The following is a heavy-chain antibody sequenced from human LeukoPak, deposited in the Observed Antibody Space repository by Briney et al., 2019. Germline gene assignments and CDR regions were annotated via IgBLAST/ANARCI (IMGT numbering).Heavy chain of an antibody. V-gene: IGHV3-74*01. CDR1: GFTFSSYW. CDR3: ARDLYYYGSGSQTFDY. J-gene: IGHJ4*02. D-gene: IGHD3-10*01. CDR2: ISSDGRNI. Sequence: AGSLRLSCVASGFTFSSYWMHWVPQGPRKGLVWVSRISSDGRNINYAGSVRGRFTISRDNAKNTLYLQMNTLRVEDTAVYYCARDLYYYGSGSQTFDYWGQGTLVTVSS.